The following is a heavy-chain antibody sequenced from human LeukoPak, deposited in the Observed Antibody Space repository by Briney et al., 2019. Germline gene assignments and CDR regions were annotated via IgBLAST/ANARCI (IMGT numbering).Heavy chain of an antibody. V-gene: IGHV3-33*01. CDR3: ARDIVVVPAAMAPYNWFDP. CDR1: GFTFSSYG. J-gene: IGHJ5*02. D-gene: IGHD2-2*01. CDR2: IWYDGSKK. Sequence: PGGSLRLSCAASGFTFSSYGMHWVRQAPGKGLEWVAVIWYDGSKKYYADSVKGRFTISRDNSKNTLYLQMNSLRAEDTAVYYCARDIVVVPAAMAPYNWFDPWGQGTLVTVSS.